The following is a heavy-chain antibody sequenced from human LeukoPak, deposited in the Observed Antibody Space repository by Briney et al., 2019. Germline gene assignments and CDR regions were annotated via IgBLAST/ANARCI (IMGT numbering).Heavy chain of an antibody. Sequence: SETLSLTCTVSGGSVSSSSYYWGWIRQPPGKGLEWIGTIYYDGSTYYNPSLKSRVTISVDTSKNQFSLKLSSVTAADTAVYYCARINYGDYWGQGTLVTVSS. CDR2: IYYDGST. V-gene: IGHV4-39*07. CDR3: ARINYGDY. J-gene: IGHJ4*02. CDR1: GGSVSSSSYY.